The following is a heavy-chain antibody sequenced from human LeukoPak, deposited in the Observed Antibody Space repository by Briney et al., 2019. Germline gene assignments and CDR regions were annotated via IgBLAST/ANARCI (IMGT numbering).Heavy chain of an antibody. V-gene: IGHV3-11*04. J-gene: IGHJ4*02. Sequence: GGSLRLSCAASGFTFSDYYMSWIRQAPGKGLEWVSYISSSGSTIYYADSVKGRFTISRDNAKNSLYLQMNSLRAEDTAVYYCARDIVVVPASDGYFDYWGQGTLVTVSS. CDR3: ARDIVVVPASDGYFDY. D-gene: IGHD2-2*01. CDR1: GFTFSDYY. CDR2: ISSSGSTI.